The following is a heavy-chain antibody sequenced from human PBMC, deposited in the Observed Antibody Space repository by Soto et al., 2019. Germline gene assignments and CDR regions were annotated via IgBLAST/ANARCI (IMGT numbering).Heavy chain of an antibody. J-gene: IGHJ6*02. D-gene: IGHD6-6*01. CDR2: MNPNSRNT. Sequence: QVQLVQSGAEVKKPGASVKVSCKASGYTFTSYDINWVRQATGQGLEWMGWMNPNSRNTGYAQKFQGRVTMTRNTSINTAYMELSSLRSEDTAVYYCARFGSSPYYYGMDVWGQGNTVTVSS. CDR1: GYTFTSYD. CDR3: ARFGSSPYYYGMDV. V-gene: IGHV1-8*01.